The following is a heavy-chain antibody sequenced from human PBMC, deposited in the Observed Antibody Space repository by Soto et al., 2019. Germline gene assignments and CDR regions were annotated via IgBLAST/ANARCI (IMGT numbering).Heavy chain of an antibody. Sequence: QLQLQESGPGLVKPSETLSLTCTVSGGSISSSSYYWGWIRQPPGKGLEWIGSIYYSGSTYYNPSLKGRVTISVDTSKNQFSLKLSSVTAADTAVYYCASRQYYGSGSYYHPPDYWGQGTLVTVSS. CDR1: GGSISSSSYY. CDR2: IYYSGST. CDR3: ASRQYYGSGSYYHPPDY. V-gene: IGHV4-39*01. D-gene: IGHD3-10*01. J-gene: IGHJ4*02.